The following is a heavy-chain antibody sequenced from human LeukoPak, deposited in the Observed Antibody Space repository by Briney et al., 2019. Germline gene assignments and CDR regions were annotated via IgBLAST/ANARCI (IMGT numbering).Heavy chain of an antibody. CDR1: GGSISSSSYY. D-gene: IGHD2-21*01. Sequence: SETLSLTCTVSGGSISSSSYYCGWIRQPPGKVLEWIGSIYYSGSTYYNPSLKSRVTISVDTSKNQFSLKLSSVTAADTAVYYCARELIAIFSSESTLDYWGQGTLVTVSS. CDR2: IYYSGST. J-gene: IGHJ4*02. V-gene: IGHV4-39*02. CDR3: ARELIAIFSSESTLDY.